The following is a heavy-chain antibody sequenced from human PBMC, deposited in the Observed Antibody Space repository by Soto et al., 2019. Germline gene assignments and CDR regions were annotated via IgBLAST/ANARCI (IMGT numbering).Heavy chain of an antibody. J-gene: IGHJ4*02. Sequence: PSETLSLTCTVSGDSVSRSGSYWGWVRQAPGTGLEWVSVIDGSGGDISLADSVKGRFTISRDNSKSTLFLHMNRLRVEDTGRYYCAKEVVAAAYVETSPFDLWGQGTLVTVSS. V-gene: IGHV3-23*01. CDR1: GDSVSRSGSY. D-gene: IGHD3-22*01. CDR2: IDGSGGDI. CDR3: AKEVVAAAYVETSPFDL.